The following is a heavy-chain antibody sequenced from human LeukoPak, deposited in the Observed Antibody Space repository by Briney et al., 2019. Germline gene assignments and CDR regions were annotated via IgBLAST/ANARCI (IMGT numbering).Heavy chain of an antibody. Sequence: PSQTLSLTCTVSGGSVSSGSYYWSWIRQPPGKGLEWIGYIYYSGSTNYNPSLKSRVTISVDTSKNQFSLKLSSVTAADTAVYYCARGGGATKFNYWGQGTLVTVSS. CDR2: IYYSGST. CDR3: ARGGGATKFNY. CDR1: GGSVSSGSYY. V-gene: IGHV4-61*01. J-gene: IGHJ4*02. D-gene: IGHD1-26*01.